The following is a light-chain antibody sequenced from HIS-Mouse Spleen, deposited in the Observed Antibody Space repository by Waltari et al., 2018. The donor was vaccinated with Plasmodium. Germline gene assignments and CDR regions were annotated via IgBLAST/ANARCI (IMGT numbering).Light chain of an antibody. CDR3: CSYAGSRV. V-gene: IGLV2-23*01. J-gene: IGLJ2*01. Sequence: QSALTQPASVSGSPGQSITISCTGTRSAVGRYNLVSWYQQHPGKAPKLMIYEGSKRPSGVSNRFSGSKSGNTASLTISGLQAEDEADYYCCSYAGSRVFGGGTKLTVL. CDR1: RSAVGRYNL. CDR2: EGS.